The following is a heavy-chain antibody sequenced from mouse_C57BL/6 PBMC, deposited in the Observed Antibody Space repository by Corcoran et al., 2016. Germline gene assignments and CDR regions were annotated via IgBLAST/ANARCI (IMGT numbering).Heavy chain of an antibody. CDR3: AREGYFDY. Sequence: EVQLQQSGPELVKPGASVKISCKASGYTFTDYYMNWVKQSHGKSLEWIGDINPNNGGTSYNQKFKGKATLTVDKSSNTAYMELRSLTSEDSAVYYCAREGYFDYWGQGTTLTVSS. CDR2: INPNNGGT. CDR1: GYTFTDYY. J-gene: IGHJ2*01. V-gene: IGHV1-26*01.